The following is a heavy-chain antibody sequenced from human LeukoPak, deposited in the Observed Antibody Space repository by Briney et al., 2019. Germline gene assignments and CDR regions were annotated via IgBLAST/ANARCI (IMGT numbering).Heavy chain of an antibody. Sequence: GGSLRLSCVASGFTFSSYGMNWVRQAPGKGLEWVSAISGSGGSPYYADSVKGRFTISRDSSKNTLYLQMNSLRAEDTAVYYCAKTYSSSRAHYYYYYYMDVWGKGTTVTISS. CDR1: GFTFSSYG. CDR3: AKTYSSSRAHYYYYYYMDV. J-gene: IGHJ6*03. D-gene: IGHD6-13*01. V-gene: IGHV3-23*01. CDR2: ISGSGGSP.